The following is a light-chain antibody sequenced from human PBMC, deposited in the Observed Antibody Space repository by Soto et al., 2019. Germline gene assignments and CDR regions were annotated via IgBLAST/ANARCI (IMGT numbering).Light chain of an antibody. CDR1: QGISNY. CDR3: QKYNTAPLT. J-gene: IGKJ4*01. V-gene: IGKV1-27*01. Sequence: DIQMTQSPSTPSGSVGDRVTITCGASQGISNYLAWFQQKPGRVPKLLIYAASALQSGVPSRFSGSGSGTDCTLTISSLQPEDVATYYCQKYNTAPLTLGGGTKVDIK. CDR2: AAS.